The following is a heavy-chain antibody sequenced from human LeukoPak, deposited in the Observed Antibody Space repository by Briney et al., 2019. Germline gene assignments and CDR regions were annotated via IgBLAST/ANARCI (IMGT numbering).Heavy chain of an antibody. J-gene: IGHJ4*02. CDR3: ARVPPSGHQVFSSDY. Sequence: ASMKVSCKASGYTFTNYGISWVRQAPGQGLEWMSWISANNGEVRYAQNFQGRVTMTTDTSTTTAYMELTSLRSDDTAVYYCARVPPSGHQVFSSDYWGQGTQVTVSS. CDR2: ISANNGEV. CDR1: GYTFTNYG. V-gene: IGHV1-18*04. D-gene: IGHD1-14*01.